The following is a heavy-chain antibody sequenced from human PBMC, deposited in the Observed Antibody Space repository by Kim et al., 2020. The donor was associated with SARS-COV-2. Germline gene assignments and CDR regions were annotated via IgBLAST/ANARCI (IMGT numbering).Heavy chain of an antibody. CDR2: ISSSSSYT. D-gene: IGHD3-10*01. CDR1: GFTFSDYY. Sequence: GGSLRLSCAASGFTFSDYYMSWIRQAPGKGLEWVSYISSSSSYTNYADSVKGRFTISRDNAKNSLYLQMNSLRAEDTAVYYCARPLMVRGAPGYWGQGTLVTVSS. J-gene: IGHJ4*02. V-gene: IGHV3-11*06. CDR3: ARPLMVRGAPGY.